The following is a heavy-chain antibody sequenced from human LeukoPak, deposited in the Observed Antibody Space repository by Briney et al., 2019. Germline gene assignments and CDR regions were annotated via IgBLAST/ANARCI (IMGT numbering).Heavy chain of an antibody. CDR1: GDSITSYY. Sequence: SETLSLTCTVPGDSITSYYWSWIRQPPGKGLEWIGYIYYSGSTNYNPSLKSRVTISVDTSKNQFSLKLSSVTAADTAVYYCARYSRGAYCSGGSCYSTPFDYWGQGTLVTVSS. J-gene: IGHJ4*02. D-gene: IGHD2-15*01. CDR3: ARYSRGAYCSGGSCYSTPFDY. V-gene: IGHV4-59*12. CDR2: IYYSGST.